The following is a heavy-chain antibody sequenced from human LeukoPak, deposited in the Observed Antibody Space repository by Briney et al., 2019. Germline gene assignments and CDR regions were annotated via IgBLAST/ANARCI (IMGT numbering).Heavy chain of an antibody. D-gene: IGHD2-8*01. CDR3: VKDTRTKSQFDY. CDR1: GFTFSSYG. V-gene: IGHV3-30*02. CDR2: IPSDGSKI. Sequence: GGSLRLSCAPSGFTFSSYGMHWVRQAPAKGLEWVAFIPSDGSKISYADSVKGRFTISRDNSKNTVYLQMNSLRAEDTAVYYCVKDTRTKSQFDYWGQGTLVTVSS. J-gene: IGHJ4*02.